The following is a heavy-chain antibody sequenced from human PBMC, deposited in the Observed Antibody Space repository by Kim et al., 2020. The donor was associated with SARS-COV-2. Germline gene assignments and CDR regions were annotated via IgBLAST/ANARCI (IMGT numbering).Heavy chain of an antibody. Sequence: SETLSLTCTVSGGSISSYYWSWIRQPPGKGLEWIGYIYYSGSTNYNPSLKSRVTISVDTSKNQFSLKLSSVTAADTAVYYCARRGSTGFFDYWGQGTLVTVSS. CDR2: IYYSGST. CDR1: GGSISSYY. V-gene: IGHV4-59*08. J-gene: IGHJ4*02. D-gene: IGHD3-16*01. CDR3: ARRGSTGFFDY.